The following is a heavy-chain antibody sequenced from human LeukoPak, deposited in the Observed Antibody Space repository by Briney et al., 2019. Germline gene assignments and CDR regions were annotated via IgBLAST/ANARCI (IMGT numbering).Heavy chain of an antibody. J-gene: IGHJ4*02. CDR2: IRQDGSVK. CDR1: GFTFSTYW. V-gene: IGHV3-7*01. CDR3: AGCAGDSCYFDY. Sequence: GGPLRLSCAASGFTFSTYWMTWVRQAPGKGLEWVANIRQDGSVKNYVDSVKGRFTISRDNAKNSLSLQMDSLRAEDTAVYFCAGCAGDSCYFDYWGQGTLVTVSS. D-gene: IGHD2-21*01.